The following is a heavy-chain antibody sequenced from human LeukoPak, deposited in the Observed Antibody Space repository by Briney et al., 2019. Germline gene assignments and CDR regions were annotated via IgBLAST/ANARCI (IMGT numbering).Heavy chain of an antibody. Sequence: GASVKVSCKASGYTLTGYYMHWVRQAPGQGLEWMGWINPNSGGTNYAQKFQGRVTMTRDTSISTAYMELSRLRSDDTAVYYCARDLSVGATTSDYWGQGTLVTVSS. J-gene: IGHJ4*02. CDR3: ARDLSVGATTSDY. CDR2: INPNSGGT. D-gene: IGHD1-26*01. CDR1: GYTLTGYY. V-gene: IGHV1-2*02.